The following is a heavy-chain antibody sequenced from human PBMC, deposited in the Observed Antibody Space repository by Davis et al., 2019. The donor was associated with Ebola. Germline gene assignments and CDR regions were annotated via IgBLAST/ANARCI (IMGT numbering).Heavy chain of an antibody. CDR1: GGTFSSYA. CDR2: ISGSGGST. J-gene: IGHJ6*02. V-gene: IGHV3-23*01. Sequence: AASVKVSCKASGGTFSSYAMSWVRQAPGKGLEWVSAISGSGGSTYYADSVKGRFTISRDNSKNTLYLQMNSLRAEDTAVYYCARDYGDYYYGMDVWGQGTTVTVSS. CDR3: ARDYGDYYYGMDV. D-gene: IGHD4-17*01.